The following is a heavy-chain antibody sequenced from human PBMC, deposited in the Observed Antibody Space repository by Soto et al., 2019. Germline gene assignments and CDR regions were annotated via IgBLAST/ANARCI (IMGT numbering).Heavy chain of an antibody. CDR3: ARLVYDTRLNYMYFDF. J-gene: IGHJ4*02. V-gene: IGHV4-4*02. CDR1: GVSISSGNW. CDR2: IFHDGTA. D-gene: IGHD3-10*01. Sequence: SETLSLTCAVSGVSISSGNWWTWVRQSAQMGLEYIGEIFHDGTANYYPSFERRVAISVDTSKNQFSLKLTSVTAADTAIYFCARLVYDTRLNYMYFDFWGQGTLVTVSS.